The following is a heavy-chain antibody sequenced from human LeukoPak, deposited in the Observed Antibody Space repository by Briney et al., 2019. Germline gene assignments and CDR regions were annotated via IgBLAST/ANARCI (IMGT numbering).Heavy chain of an antibody. Sequence: GGSLRLSCAASGFTFSSYGMHWVRPAPGKGLEWVAVISYDGSNKYYADSVKGRFTISRDNSKNTLYLQMNSLRAEDTAVYYCARVSKPIRDYGDYYPWGQGTLVTVSS. CDR2: ISYDGSNK. D-gene: IGHD4-17*01. CDR1: GFTFSSYG. V-gene: IGHV3-30*03. J-gene: IGHJ5*02. CDR3: ARVSKPIRDYGDYYP.